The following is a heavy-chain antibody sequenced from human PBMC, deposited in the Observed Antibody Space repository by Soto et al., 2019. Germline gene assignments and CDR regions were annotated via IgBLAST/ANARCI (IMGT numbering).Heavy chain of an antibody. Sequence: ASVKVSCKASGYTFTGYYMHWVRQAPGQGLEWMGWINPNSGGTDYAQKFQGRVTMTRDTSISTAYMELSRLRSDDTAVYYCAGGVLSGSYYNWFDPRGQGTPVTVSS. D-gene: IGHD1-26*01. V-gene: IGHV1-2*02. CDR3: AGGVLSGSYYNWFDP. J-gene: IGHJ5*02. CDR2: INPNSGGT. CDR1: GYTFTGYY.